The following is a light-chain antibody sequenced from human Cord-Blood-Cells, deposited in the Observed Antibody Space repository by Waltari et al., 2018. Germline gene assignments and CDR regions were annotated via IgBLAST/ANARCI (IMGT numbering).Light chain of an antibody. Sequence: EIVLTQSPATLSLSPGARATLSCRASQSVSSYLAWYQQKPGQAPRLLIYDASTRATGIPARFSGSGSGTDFTVTISSLEPEDFAVYDCQQRSNWPLTFGGGTKVEIK. J-gene: IGKJ4*01. V-gene: IGKV3-11*01. CDR2: DAS. CDR1: QSVSSY. CDR3: QQRSNWPLT.